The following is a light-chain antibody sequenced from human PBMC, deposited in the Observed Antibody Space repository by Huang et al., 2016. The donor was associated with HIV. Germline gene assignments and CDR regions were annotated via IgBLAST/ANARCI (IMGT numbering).Light chain of an antibody. J-gene: IGKJ4*01. CDR1: QDINNF. CDR3: QQYDDVPIS. Sequence: DIQMTQSPSSLSASVGDRVTITCQASQDINNFLNWYQQKPEKAPKLLILDASNLQTGVPSRFSGSGSGTHFNFTITGLQRDDIGTYYCQQYDDVPISFGGGTKV. CDR2: DAS. V-gene: IGKV1-33*01.